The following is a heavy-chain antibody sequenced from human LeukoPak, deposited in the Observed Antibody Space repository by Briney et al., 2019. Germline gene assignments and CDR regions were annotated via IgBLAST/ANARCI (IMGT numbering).Heavy chain of an antibody. CDR2: INPSGGST. D-gene: IGHD6-19*01. V-gene: IGHV1-46*01. Sequence: GASVKVSCKASGYTFTSYYMHWVRQAPGQGLEWMGIINPSGGSTSYAQKFQGRVTMTRDMSTSTVYMELSSLRSEDTAVYYCARALSIAVAGIWGQGTLVTVSS. CDR1: GYTFTSYY. CDR3: ARALSIAVAGI. J-gene: IGHJ4*02.